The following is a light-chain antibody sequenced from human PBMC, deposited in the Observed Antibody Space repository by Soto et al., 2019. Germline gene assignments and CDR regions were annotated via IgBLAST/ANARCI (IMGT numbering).Light chain of an antibody. V-gene: IGKV3-15*01. CDR1: QSVSSSY. CDR2: GAS. J-gene: IGKJ1*01. CDR3: QQYSKWPQT. Sequence: EIVLTQSPGTLSLSPGERSTLSCRASQSVSSSYLAWYQQKPGQAPRLLIYGASTRATGMPARFSGSGSGTEFTLTISSLQSEDFAVYYCQQYSKWPQTFGQGTKVDIK.